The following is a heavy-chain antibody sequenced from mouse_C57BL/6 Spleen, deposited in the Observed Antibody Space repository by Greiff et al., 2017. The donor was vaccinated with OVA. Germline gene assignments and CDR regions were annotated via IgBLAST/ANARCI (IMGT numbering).Heavy chain of an antibody. CDR1: GFTFSDYY. V-gene: IGHV5-16*01. J-gene: IGHJ1*03. Sequence: EVQRVESEGGLVQPGSSMKLSCTASGFTFSDYYMAWVRQVPEKGLEWVANINYDGSSTYYLDSLKSRFIISRDNAKNILYLQISSLKSEDTATYYCARDDGSRYGYWYFDVWGTGTTVTVSS. D-gene: IGHD1-1*01. CDR2: INYDGSST. CDR3: ARDDGSRYGYWYFDV.